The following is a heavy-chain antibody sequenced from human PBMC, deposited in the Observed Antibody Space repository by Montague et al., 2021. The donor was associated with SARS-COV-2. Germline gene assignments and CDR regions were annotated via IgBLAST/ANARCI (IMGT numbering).Heavy chain of an antibody. CDR3: ARAQNICFIANCVNYFDL. Sequence: SETLSLTCEVSGGSISSYYWSWIRQSPGKGLGWIGYVHYTGSTKYNPSLKTRVTLSLDTPKNHFSLRLNSVTAADTAVYYCARAQNICFIANCVNYFDLWGLGALVSVSS. D-gene: IGHD1-1*01. V-gene: IGHV4-59*01. CDR1: GGSISSYY. J-gene: IGHJ4*02. CDR2: VHYTGST.